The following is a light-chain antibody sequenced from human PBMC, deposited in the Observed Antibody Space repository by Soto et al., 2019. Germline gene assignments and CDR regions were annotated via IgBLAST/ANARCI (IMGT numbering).Light chain of an antibody. CDR3: QQYYTTPIT. CDR1: QSLLYSSNNKNY. V-gene: IGKV4-1*01. CDR2: WAS. J-gene: IGKJ5*01. Sequence: DIVLTQSPDSLAVSLGERATINCKSSQSLLYSSNNKNYLAWYQQKPGQPPKLLIYWASTRESGVPDRFSGSGSGTDFTLAISSLRAEDVAVYYCQQYYTTPITFGQGTRLEI.